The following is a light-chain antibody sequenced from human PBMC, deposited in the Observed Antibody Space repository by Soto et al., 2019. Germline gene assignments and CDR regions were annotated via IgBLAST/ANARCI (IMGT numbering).Light chain of an antibody. Sequence: IQLTQSPSSLSASVGDRVTITCRASQGISNYVAWYQQTPGKAPKLLIYAASSLESGVPSRFSGSGSGTEFTLTISSLQPDDFATYYCQQYNSYWTCGQGTKGDIK. CDR2: AAS. J-gene: IGKJ1*01. V-gene: IGKV1-9*01. CDR3: QQYNSYWT. CDR1: QGISNY.